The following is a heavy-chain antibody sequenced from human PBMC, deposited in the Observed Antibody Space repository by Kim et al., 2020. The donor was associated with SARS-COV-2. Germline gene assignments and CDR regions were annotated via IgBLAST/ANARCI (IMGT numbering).Heavy chain of an antibody. CDR2: INPSGGST. J-gene: IGHJ6*02. V-gene: IGHV1-46*01. Sequence: ASVKVSCKASGYTFTSYYMHWVRQAPGQGLEWMGIINPSGGSTSYAQKFQGRVTMTRDTSTSTVYMELSSLRSEDTAVYYCARELENSSGQQGLYYYYGMDVWGQGTTVTVSS. D-gene: IGHD6-19*01. CDR3: ARELENSSGQQGLYYYYGMDV. CDR1: GYTFTSYY.